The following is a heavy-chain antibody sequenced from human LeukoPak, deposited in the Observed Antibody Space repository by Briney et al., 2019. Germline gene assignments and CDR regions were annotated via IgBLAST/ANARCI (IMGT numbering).Heavy chain of an antibody. CDR2: MSISGDHT. CDR3: AKDDYGDSVDY. V-gene: IGHV3-23*01. CDR1: GFTFSSYA. Sequence: GGSLRLSCAASGFTFSSYAMTWVRQAPGKGLEWVSTMSISGDHTYYTDSVKGRFTISRDSSKNTLYLQMNSLRAEDTAVYYCAKDDYGDSVDYWGQGTLVTVSS. D-gene: IGHD4/OR15-4a*01. J-gene: IGHJ4*02.